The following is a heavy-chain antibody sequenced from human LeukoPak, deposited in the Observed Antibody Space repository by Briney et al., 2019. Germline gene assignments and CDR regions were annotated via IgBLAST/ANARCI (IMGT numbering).Heavy chain of an antibody. D-gene: IGHD4-17*01. V-gene: IGHV4-59*01. CDR1: GGSISSYY. J-gene: IGHJ3*02. CDR2: IYYSGST. Sequence: PSETLSLTCTVSGGSISSYYWSWIRQPPGKGLEWIGYIYYSGSTNYNPSLKSRVTISVDASKNQFSLKLSSVTAADTAAYYCARVSPNGDYGYDAFDIWGQGTMVTVSS. CDR3: ARVSPNGDYGYDAFDI.